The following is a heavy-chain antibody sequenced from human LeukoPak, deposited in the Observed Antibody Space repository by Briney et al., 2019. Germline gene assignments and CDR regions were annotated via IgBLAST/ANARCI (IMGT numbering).Heavy chain of an antibody. Sequence: GGSLRLSCTASGFAVSSNYINWVRQAPGKGLEWVSVIHTGGNTYYADSVKGRFTISRDNSKNTVYLQINSLRAEDTAVYYCANMVRGVIDYWGQGTLVTVSS. D-gene: IGHD3-10*01. CDR2: IHTGGNT. V-gene: IGHV3-53*01. J-gene: IGHJ4*02. CDR1: GFAVSSNY. CDR3: ANMVRGVIDY.